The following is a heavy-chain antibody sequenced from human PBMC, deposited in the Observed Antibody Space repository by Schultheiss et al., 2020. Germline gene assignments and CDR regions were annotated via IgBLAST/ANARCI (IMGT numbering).Heavy chain of an antibody. V-gene: IGHV4-59*06. CDR3: ARVSNDYVWGSYRSDYDAFDI. J-gene: IGHJ3*02. D-gene: IGHD3-16*02. CDR2: IYYSGST. Sequence: SETLSLTCTVSGGSLVSYYWGWIRQPPGKGLEWIGYIYYSGSTYYNPSLKSRVTISVDTSKNQFSLKLSSVTAADTAVYYCARVSNDYVWGSYRSDYDAFDIWGQGTMVTVSS. CDR1: GGSLVSYY.